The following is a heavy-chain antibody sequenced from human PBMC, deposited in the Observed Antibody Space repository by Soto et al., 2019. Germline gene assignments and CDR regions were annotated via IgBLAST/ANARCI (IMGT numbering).Heavy chain of an antibody. CDR2: IYYSGST. J-gene: IGHJ5*02. CDR3: ARERPDGARLDP. Sequence: QVQLQESGPGLVKPSQTLSLTCTVSGGSISSGDYYWSWIRQPPGKGLEWIGYIYYSGSTYYSPSLKSRVTISVDTSKHHSSLKLSSVTAADTAVYYCARERPDGARLDPWGQGTLVTVSS. D-gene: IGHD6-6*01. V-gene: IGHV4-30-4*01. CDR1: GGSISSGDYY.